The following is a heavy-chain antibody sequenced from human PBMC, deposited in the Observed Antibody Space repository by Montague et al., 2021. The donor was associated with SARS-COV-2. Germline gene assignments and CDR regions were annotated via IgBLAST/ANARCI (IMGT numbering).Heavy chain of an antibody. Sequence: SLRISCAASGFTFSSYAMSWVRQAPGKGLEWVSTISISDGNTYYADSVKGRFTISRDKSKNTLYLQMNSLRAEGTAVYYCAKDRQLVGDDAFDIWGQGTMVTVSS. V-gene: IGHV3-23*01. CDR3: AKDRQLVGDDAFDI. D-gene: IGHD6-13*01. J-gene: IGHJ3*02. CDR2: ISISDGNT. CDR1: GFTFSSYA.